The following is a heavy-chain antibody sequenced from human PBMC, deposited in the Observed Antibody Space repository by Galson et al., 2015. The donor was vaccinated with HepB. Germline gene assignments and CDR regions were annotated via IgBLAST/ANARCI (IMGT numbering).Heavy chain of an antibody. D-gene: IGHD6-6*01. Sequence: QSGAEVKKPGESLRISCKGSGYSFTSYWISWVRQMPGKGLEWMGRIDPSDSYTNYSPSFQGHVTISADKSISTAYLQWSSLKASDTAMYYCARLEYSSLTFSLFDYWGQGTLVTVSS. J-gene: IGHJ4*02. CDR3: ARLEYSSLTFSLFDY. CDR2: IDPSDSYT. CDR1: GYSFTSYW. V-gene: IGHV5-10-1*01.